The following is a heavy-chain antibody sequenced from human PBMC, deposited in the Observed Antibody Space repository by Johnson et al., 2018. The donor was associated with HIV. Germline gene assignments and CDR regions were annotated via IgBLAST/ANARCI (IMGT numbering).Heavy chain of an antibody. CDR2: IDPDGKDD. CDR1: GFTFSSFW. J-gene: IGHJ3*02. V-gene: IGHV3-7*05. CDR3: ARDYGRGSRSGNWQQLATDAFDI. Sequence: VQLVESGGGLVQPGGSLRLSCAASGFTFSSFWMSWVRQAPGKGLEWVANIDPDGKDDYYVDSLEGRFTISRDNAKSSLFLQMDNLRSEDTALYYCARDYGRGSRSGNWQQLATDAFDIWGQGTMVTVSS. D-gene: IGHD6-13*01.